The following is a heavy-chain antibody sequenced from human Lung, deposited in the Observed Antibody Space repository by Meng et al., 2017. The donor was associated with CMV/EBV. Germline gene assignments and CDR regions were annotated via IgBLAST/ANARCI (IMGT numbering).Heavy chain of an antibody. J-gene: IGHJ6*02. D-gene: IGHD2-21*01. CDR2: ISSSGTYI. CDR3: ARDVSPRSSAYFAIYYFYALDV. Sequence: GESLKISCAASGFTFSSYSMNWVRQAPGKGLEWVSSISSSGTYIYYADSVKGRFTISRDNAQNSLYLQMNSLRAEGTAVYYCARDVSPRSSAYFAIYYFYALDVXGQGXTVTVSS. V-gene: IGHV3-21*01. CDR1: GFTFSSYS.